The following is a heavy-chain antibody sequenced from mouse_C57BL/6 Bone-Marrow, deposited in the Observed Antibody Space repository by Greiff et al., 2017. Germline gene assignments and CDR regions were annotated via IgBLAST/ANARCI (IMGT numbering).Heavy chain of an antibody. D-gene: IGHD3-3*01. CDR2: ISYDGSN. CDR1: GYSITSGYY. J-gene: IGHJ2*01. V-gene: IGHV3-6*01. Sequence: VQLKESGPGLVKPSQSLSLTCSVTGYSITSGYYWNWIRQFPGNKLEWMGYISYDGSNNYNPSLKNRISITRDTSKNQFFLKLNSVTTEDTATYDCAREGGGQYYFDYWGQGTTRTVSS. CDR3: AREGGGQYYFDY.